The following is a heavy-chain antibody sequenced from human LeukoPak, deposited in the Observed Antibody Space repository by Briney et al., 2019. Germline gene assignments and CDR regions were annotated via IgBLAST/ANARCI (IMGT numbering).Heavy chain of an antibody. CDR1: GYTFVDHY. D-gene: IGHD3-10*01. CDR2: INPKRGGT. CDR3: AREFKLPGELLGGFDS. V-gene: IGHV1-2*02. Sequence: ASVKVSCKASGYTFVDHYIHWVRQAPGQGLEWMGWINPKRGGTTYAEKFEGRVTMTSDTAINTVYMELTSLGSDVRAFYYCAREFKLPGELLGGFDSWGQGSLVTVSS. J-gene: IGHJ5*01.